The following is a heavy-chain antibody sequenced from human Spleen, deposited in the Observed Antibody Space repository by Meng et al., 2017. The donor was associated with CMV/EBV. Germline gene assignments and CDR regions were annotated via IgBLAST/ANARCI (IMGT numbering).Heavy chain of an antibody. D-gene: IGHD2-2*01. CDR2: ISASNGYT. J-gene: IGHJ4*02. V-gene: IGHV1-18*01. Sequence: TFTTYGFNWVRQAPGQGLEWMGWISASNGYTDYAQKVQGRVTMTTDTSTSTAYMELRGLRYDDTAVYYCARATKNRVLFVLVPAAADYWGQGTPVTVSS. CDR1: TFTTYG. CDR3: ARATKNRVLFVLVPAAADY.